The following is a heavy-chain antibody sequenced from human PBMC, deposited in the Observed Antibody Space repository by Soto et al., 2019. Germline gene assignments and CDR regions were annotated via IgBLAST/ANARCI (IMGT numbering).Heavy chain of an antibody. D-gene: IGHD6-25*01. J-gene: IGHJ4*02. CDR1: GFTFTSSA. Sequence: SVKVSCKASGFTFTSSAMQWERQARGQRLERIGWIVVGSGNTNYAQKFQERVTITRDMSTSTAYMELSSLRYEDTAVYYCAAVAHSSADYWGQGTLVTLSS. CDR2: IVVGSGNT. V-gene: IGHV1-58*02. CDR3: AAVAHSSADY.